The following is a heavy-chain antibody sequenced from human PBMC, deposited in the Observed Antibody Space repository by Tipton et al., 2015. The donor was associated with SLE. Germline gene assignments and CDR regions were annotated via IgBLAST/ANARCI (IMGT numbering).Heavy chain of an antibody. CDR3: ARQYSSGYYFDY. CDR1: GYNFDTYW. V-gene: IGHV5-51*01. J-gene: IGHJ4*02. D-gene: IGHD3-22*01. Sequence: QLVQSGAEAKKPGESLKISCEISGYNFDTYWVGWVRQLPGKGLDWVGIIYPGDSDTRYSPSFQGQVTISADKSISTVYLQWSSLKASDTAMYYCARQYSSGYYFDYWGQGTLVTVSS. CDR2: IYPGDSDT.